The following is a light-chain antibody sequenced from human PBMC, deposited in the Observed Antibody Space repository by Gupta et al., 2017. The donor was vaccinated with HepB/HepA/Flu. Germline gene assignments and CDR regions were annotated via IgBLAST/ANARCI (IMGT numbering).Light chain of an antibody. J-gene: IGKJ1*01. V-gene: IGKV1-39*01. CDR2: AAS. CDR1: QSISNY. CDR3: QQSDSTPWT. Sequence: DIQMTQSPSSLSASAGDRGTITWRASQSISNYLNWYQQKPGKAPKLLIYAASSLESGIPSRFSGSGSGTDFTLTISRLQPEDFATYYCQQSDSTPWTFGQGTKVEIK.